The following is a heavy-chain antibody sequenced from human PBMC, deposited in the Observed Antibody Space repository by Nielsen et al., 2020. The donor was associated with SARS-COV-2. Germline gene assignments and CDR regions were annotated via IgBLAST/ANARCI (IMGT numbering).Heavy chain of an antibody. V-gene: IGHV4-59*13. Sequence: SETLSLTCTVSGASINGYYWSWIRQPPGKGLEWIGYFSFNGSPNYNPSLKSRVTISLDTSKSQFSLRLNSVTAADTAVYYCARAPDYYASATYDAFDIWGQGTLVTVSS. D-gene: IGHD3-22*01. J-gene: IGHJ3*02. CDR1: GASINGYY. CDR3: ARAPDYYASATYDAFDI. CDR2: FSFNGSP.